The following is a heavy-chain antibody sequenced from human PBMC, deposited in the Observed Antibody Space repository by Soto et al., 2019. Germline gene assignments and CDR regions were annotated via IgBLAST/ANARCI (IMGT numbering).Heavy chain of an antibody. J-gene: IGHJ5*02. Sequence: EVQLLESGGGLVQPGGSLRLSCAASGFTFAGYAMSWVRQAQGKGLEWVSAIIGIGDNTYYADSVKGRFTISRDNSENTLYLQMNSLRAEDTAVYYCAKVSGAAKGGFDPGGQGTLVTVSS. CDR1: GFTFAGYA. D-gene: IGHD1-20*01. CDR3: AKVSGAAKGGFDP. V-gene: IGHV3-23*01. CDR2: IIGIGDNT.